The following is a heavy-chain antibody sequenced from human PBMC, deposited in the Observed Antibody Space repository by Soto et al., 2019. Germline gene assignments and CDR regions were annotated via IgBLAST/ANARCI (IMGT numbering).Heavy chain of an antibody. V-gene: IGHV2-5*02. CDR1: GFSLTTSGGG. J-gene: IGHJ5*02. D-gene: IGHD4-17*01. CDR3: AHRTTTVTWWFDP. CDR2: IYWDDAK. Sequence: QITLKESGPTLVKPTQTLTLTCTFSGFSLTTSGGGVGWIRQPPGKAMEWLALIYWDDAKRYSPSLKSRITITKDNSKNQVVLTMTNMDPADTATYFWAHRTTTVTWWFDPWGQGALVTVSS.